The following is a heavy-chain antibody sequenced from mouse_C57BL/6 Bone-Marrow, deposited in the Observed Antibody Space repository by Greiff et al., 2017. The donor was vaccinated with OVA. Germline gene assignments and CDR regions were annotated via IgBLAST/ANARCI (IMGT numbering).Heavy chain of an antibody. CDR2: IDPETGGT. CDR1: GYTFTDYE. J-gene: IGHJ2*01. D-gene: IGHD1-1*01. Sequence: VQLQQSGAELVRPGASVTLSCKASGYTFTDYEMHWVKQTPVHGLEWIGAIDPETGGTAYNQKFKGKAILTADKSSSTAYMELRSLTSEDSAVYYCTRDEVVAPDFDYWGQGTTLTVSS. V-gene: IGHV1-15*01. CDR3: TRDEVVAPDFDY.